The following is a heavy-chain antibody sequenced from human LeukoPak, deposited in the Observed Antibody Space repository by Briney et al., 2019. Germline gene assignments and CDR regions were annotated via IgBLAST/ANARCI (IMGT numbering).Heavy chain of an antibody. CDR2: IYTSGST. Sequence: SETLSLTCTVSGGSISSYYWSWIRQPAGKGLEWIGRIYTSGSTNYNPSLKSRVTMSVDTSKNQFSLKLSSETAADTAVYYCARGRTAIGRYYYYYMDVWGKGTTVTVSS. CDR1: GGSISSYY. J-gene: IGHJ6*03. D-gene: IGHD1/OR15-1a*01. V-gene: IGHV4-4*07. CDR3: ARGRTAIGRYYYYYMDV.